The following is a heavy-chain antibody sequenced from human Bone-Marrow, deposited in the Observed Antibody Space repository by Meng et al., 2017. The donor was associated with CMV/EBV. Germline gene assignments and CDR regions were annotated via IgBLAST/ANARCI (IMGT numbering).Heavy chain of an antibody. CDR2: IKKDGSEK. CDR1: GFTFSNYW. J-gene: IGHJ4*02. D-gene: IGHD3-16*01. Sequence: GESLKISCAASGFTFSNYWMSWVRQAPGKGLEWVANIKKDGSEKYYVDSVKGRFTISRDNAKNSLYMQMNSLRAEDTAVYYCARQLLRPHRYFDYWGQGTLVTVSS. V-gene: IGHV3-7*01. CDR3: ARQLLRPHRYFDY.